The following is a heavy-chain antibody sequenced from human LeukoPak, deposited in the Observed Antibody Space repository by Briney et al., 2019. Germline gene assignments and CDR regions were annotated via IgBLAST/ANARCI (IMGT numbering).Heavy chain of an antibody. V-gene: IGHV3-48*02. J-gene: IGHJ1*01. CDR3: AKDSDYYHSSGYYYAYFQH. CDR2: ISSSSSTI. D-gene: IGHD3-22*01. CDR1: GFTFRDYE. Sequence: GGSLRLSCVVSGFTFRDYEMNWVRQAPGKGLEWVSYISSSSSTIYYADSVKGRFTISRDNAKNSLYLQMNSLRDEDTAVYYCAKDSDYYHSSGYYYAYFQHWGQGTLVTVSS.